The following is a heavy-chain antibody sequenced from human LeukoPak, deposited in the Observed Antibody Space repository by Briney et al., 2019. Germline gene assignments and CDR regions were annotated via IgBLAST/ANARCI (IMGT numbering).Heavy chain of an antibody. D-gene: IGHD3-10*01. CDR3: ARVRGYGSGSSPEFDY. CDR2: IYTSGST. Sequence: SETLSLTCTVSGGSISSGSYYWSWIRQPAGKGLEWIGRIYTSGSTNYNPSLKSRVTISVDTSKNQFSLKLSSVTAADTAVYYCARVRGYGSGSSPEFDYWGQGTLVTVSS. V-gene: IGHV4-61*02. CDR1: GGSISSGSYY. J-gene: IGHJ4*02.